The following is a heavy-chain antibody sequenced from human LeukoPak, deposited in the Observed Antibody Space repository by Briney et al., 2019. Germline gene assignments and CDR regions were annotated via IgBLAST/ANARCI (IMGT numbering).Heavy chain of an antibody. J-gene: IGHJ1*01. D-gene: IGHD3-22*01. V-gene: IGHV4-39*07. CDR1: GGSISSSSYY. CDR2: IYYSGST. Sequence: PSETLSLTCTVSGGSISSSSYYWGWICQPPGKGLEWIGSIYYSGSTYYNPSLKSRVTISVDTSKNQFSLKLSSVTAADTAVYYCARVTRYYYDSSGYYHPYFQHWGQGTLVTVSS. CDR3: ARVTRYYYDSSGYYHPYFQH.